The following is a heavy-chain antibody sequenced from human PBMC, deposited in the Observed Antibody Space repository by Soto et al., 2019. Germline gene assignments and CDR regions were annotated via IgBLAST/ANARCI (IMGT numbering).Heavy chain of an antibody. CDR2: IYYSGST. Sequence: KTSETLSLTCTVSGGSISSGGYYWSWIRQHPGKGLEWIGYIYYSGSTYYNPSLKSRVTISVDTSKNQFSLKLSSVTAADTAVYYCARAPPYDSSGLGGGLDYWGQGTLVTVSS. CDR1: GGSISSGGYY. J-gene: IGHJ4*02. D-gene: IGHD3-22*01. V-gene: IGHV4-31*03. CDR3: ARAPPYDSSGLGGGLDY.